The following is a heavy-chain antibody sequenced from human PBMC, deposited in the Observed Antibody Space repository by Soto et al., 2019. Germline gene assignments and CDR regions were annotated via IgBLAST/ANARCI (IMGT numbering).Heavy chain of an antibody. V-gene: IGHV3-21*01. Sequence: EVQLVESGGGLVKPGGSLRLSCAASGFTFSSYSMNWVRQAPGKGLEWVSSISSSSSYIYYADSVKGRFTISRDNAKNSLDLQMNSLRAEDTAVYYCARDRNGYSSSTVGMDVWGQGTTVTVSS. CDR1: GFTFSSYS. CDR2: ISSSSSYI. CDR3: ARDRNGYSSSTVGMDV. D-gene: IGHD6-13*01. J-gene: IGHJ6*02.